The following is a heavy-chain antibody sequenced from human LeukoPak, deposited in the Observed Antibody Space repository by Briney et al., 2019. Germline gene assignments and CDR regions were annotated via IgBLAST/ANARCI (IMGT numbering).Heavy chain of an antibody. D-gene: IGHD3-16*02. J-gene: IGHJ4*02. V-gene: IGHV3-53*01. CDR2: IYSGGST. CDR1: GFTVSSNY. CDR3: ARGGAFGGLIVRNFDY. Sequence: GGSLRLSCAASGFTVSSNYMSWVRQAPGKGLEWVSVIYSGGSTYYADSVKGRFTISRDNSKNTLYLQMNSLRAEDTAAYYCARGGAFGGLIVRNFDYWGQGTLVTVSS.